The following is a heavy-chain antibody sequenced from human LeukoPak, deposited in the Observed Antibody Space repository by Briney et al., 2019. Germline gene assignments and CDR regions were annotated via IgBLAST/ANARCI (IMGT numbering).Heavy chain of an antibody. Sequence: GASVKVSCKASGGTFSSYAISWVRQAPGQGLEWMGRIIPILGIANSAQKFQGRVTITADKSTSRDYMELSSLRSEDTAVYYCARHGSGSPNAYGPVYYYGMDVWGQGTMVTVSS. CDR1: GGTFSSYA. V-gene: IGHV1-69*04. J-gene: IGHJ6*02. CDR2: IIPILGIA. D-gene: IGHD3-10*01. CDR3: ARHGSGSPNAYGPVYYYGMDV.